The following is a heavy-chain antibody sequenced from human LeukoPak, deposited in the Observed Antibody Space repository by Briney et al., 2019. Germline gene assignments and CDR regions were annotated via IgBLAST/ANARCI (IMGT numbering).Heavy chain of an antibody. Sequence: PGGSLRLSCAASGFTFSSYEMNWVRQAPGKGLEWVSTISGRGDSTYYADSVKGRFTISRDNSKNTLYLQMNSLRADGTAVYYCAKNGVGATWGNYFDYWGQGTLVTVSS. CDR2: ISGRGDST. J-gene: IGHJ4*02. CDR3: AKNGVGATWGNYFDY. CDR1: GFTFSSYE. V-gene: IGHV3-23*01. D-gene: IGHD1-26*01.